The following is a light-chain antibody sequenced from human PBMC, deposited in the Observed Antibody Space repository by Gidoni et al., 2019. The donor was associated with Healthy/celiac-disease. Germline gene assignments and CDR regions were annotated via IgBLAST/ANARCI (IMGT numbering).Light chain of an antibody. Sequence: QSVLTQPPSASGTPGQRVTISCSGSSSNIGSNTVNWYQQLPGTAPKLLIYTNNQRPSGVPDRVSGSKSGTSASLAISGLQSEDEADYYCAAWDDSLNGYVFGTGTKVTAL. CDR3: AAWDDSLNGYV. J-gene: IGLJ1*01. CDR2: TNN. V-gene: IGLV1-44*01. CDR1: SSNIGSNT.